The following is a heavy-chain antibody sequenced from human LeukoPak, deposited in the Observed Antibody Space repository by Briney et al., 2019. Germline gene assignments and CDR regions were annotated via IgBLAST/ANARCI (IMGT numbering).Heavy chain of an antibody. J-gene: IGHJ5*02. V-gene: IGHV3-33*01. CDR3: VRSARDCSSTSCRLDP. CDR2: IWYDGSKK. CDR1: GFSFSSYG. Sequence: PGGSLRLSCAASGFSFSSYGMHWVRQAPGKGLEWVAGIWYDGSKKYYVDSVKGRFTISRDNSKNTLYLQMNSLRAEDTAVYYCVRSARDCSSTSCRLDPWGQGTLVTVSS. D-gene: IGHD2-2*01.